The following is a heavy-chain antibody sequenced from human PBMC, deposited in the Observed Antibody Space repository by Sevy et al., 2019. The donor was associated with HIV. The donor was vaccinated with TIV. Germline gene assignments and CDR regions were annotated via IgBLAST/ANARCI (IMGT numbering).Heavy chain of an antibody. D-gene: IGHD2-15*01. CDR3: ARDFKDTG. J-gene: IGHJ4*02. CDR2: ISTDGSIT. V-gene: IGHV3-74*01. CDR1: GFTFSNYW. Sequence: GGSLRLSCVASGFTFSNYWMQWVRQAPGKGPEWVSGISTDGSITGYADSVRGRFTVSRDNAKNTVYLQMNSVGADDTAGFYCARDFKDTGWGQGTLVTVSS.